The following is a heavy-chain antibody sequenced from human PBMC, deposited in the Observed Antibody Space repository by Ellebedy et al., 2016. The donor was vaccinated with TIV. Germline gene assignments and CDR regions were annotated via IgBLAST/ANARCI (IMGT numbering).Heavy chain of an antibody. Sequence: SETLSLTCAVYGGSFSGYYWSWIRQPPGKGLEWIGEINHSGSTNYNPSLKSRVTISVDTSKNQFSLKLSSVTAADTAVYYCARGRGRTRYNWNSSPCFDYWGQGTLVTVSS. CDR1: GGSFSGYY. CDR2: INHSGST. CDR3: ARGRGRTRYNWNSSPCFDY. D-gene: IGHD1-7*01. V-gene: IGHV4-34*01. J-gene: IGHJ4*02.